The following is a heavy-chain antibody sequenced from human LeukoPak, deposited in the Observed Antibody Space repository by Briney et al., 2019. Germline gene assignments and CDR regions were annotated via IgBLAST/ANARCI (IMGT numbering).Heavy chain of an antibody. Sequence: ASVKVSCKASGYTFTSYYMHWVRQAPGQGLEWMGIINPSGGSTSYAQKFQGRVTMTRDMSTSTVYMELSSLRSEDTAMYYCARDVGYSSSWSYFDYWGQGTLVTVSS. CDR2: INPSGGST. D-gene: IGHD6-13*01. V-gene: IGHV1-46*01. CDR3: ARDVGYSSSWSYFDY. J-gene: IGHJ4*02. CDR1: GYTFTSYY.